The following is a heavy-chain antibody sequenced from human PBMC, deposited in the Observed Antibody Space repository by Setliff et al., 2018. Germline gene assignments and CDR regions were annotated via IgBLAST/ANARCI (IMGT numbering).Heavy chain of an antibody. J-gene: IGHJ3*02. D-gene: IGHD2-21*01. CDR2: IYYSGST. CDR1: GGSISSGGYY. V-gene: IGHV4-31*03. Sequence: PSETLSLTCIVSGGSISSGGYYWSWIRQHPGKGLEWIGYIYYSGSTYYNPSLKSRVTISVDTSKNQFSLKLSSVTAADTAVYYCARVALVVVIRNAFDIWGQGTMVTVSS. CDR3: ARVALVVVIRNAFDI.